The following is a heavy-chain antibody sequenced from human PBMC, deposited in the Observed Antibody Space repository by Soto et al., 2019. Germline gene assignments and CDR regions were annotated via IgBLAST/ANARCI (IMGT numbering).Heavy chain of an antibody. CDR2: ISYDGSNK. J-gene: IGHJ6*02. D-gene: IGHD2-2*01. CDR1: GFTFSSYG. CDR3: AKDSLTPSLLNIVVVPAAIYYYGMDV. Sequence: PGGSLRLSCAASGFTFSSYGMHWVRQAPGKGLEWVAVISYDGSNKYYADSVKGRFTISRDNSKNTLYLQMNSLRAEDTAVYYCAKDSLTPSLLNIVVVPAAIYYYGMDVWGQWTTVSVSS. V-gene: IGHV3-30*18.